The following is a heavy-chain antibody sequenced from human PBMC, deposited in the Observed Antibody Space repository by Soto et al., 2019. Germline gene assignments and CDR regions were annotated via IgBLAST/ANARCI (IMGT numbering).Heavy chain of an antibody. CDR2: INAGNGNT. V-gene: IGHV1-3*01. CDR1: GYTFTSYA. D-gene: IGHD5-18*01. J-gene: IGHJ5*02. CDR3: ARGYSYGYVWFDP. Sequence: ASVKVSCKASGYTFTSYAMHWVRQAPGQRLEWMGWINAGNGNTKYSQKFQGRVTITRDTSASTAYMELSSLRSEDTAVYYCARGYSYGYVWFDPWGQGTLDTVSS.